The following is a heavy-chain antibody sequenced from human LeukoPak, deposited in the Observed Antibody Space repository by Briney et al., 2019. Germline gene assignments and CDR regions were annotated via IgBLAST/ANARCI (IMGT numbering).Heavy chain of an antibody. Sequence: SETLSLTCAVYGGSFSGYYWSWIRQPPGKGLEWIGEINHSGSTNYNPSLKSRVTISVDTSKNQFSLKLSSVTAADTAVYYCARHDYGGNKIDYWGQGTLVTVSS. CDR3: ARHDYGGNKIDY. CDR2: INHSGST. J-gene: IGHJ4*02. CDR1: GGSFSGYY. D-gene: IGHD4-23*01. V-gene: IGHV4-34*01.